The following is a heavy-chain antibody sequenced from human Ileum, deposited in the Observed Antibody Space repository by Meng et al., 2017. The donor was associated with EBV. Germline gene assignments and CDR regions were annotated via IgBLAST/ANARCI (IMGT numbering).Heavy chain of an antibody. CDR1: GDSISRDIC. CDR2: VYHRGDT. Sequence: QVQLQESGPGLVKPSGTLSLTCTVSGDSISRDICWSWVRPPPGKGLEWIGEVYHRGDTNYNPSLKSRVDISVDKSKNQFYLSLFSVTAADTAVYYCGRDQGRELINHWGQGTLVTVSS. CDR3: GRDQGRELINH. D-gene: IGHD1-7*01. J-gene: IGHJ4*02. V-gene: IGHV4-4*02.